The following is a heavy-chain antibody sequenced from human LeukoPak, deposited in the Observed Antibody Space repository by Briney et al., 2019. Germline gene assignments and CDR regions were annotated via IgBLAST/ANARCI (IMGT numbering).Heavy chain of an antibody. J-gene: IGHJ3*01. V-gene: IGHV3-53*04. Sequence: GGSLRLSCAASGFTVSSNYMSWVRQAPGKGLEWVSVIYSGGSTYYADSVKGRFTIYRHNSKNTLYLQMNSLRAEDAAVYYCAVGGGNIVGVIDAFDVWGQGTMVTVSS. CDR1: GFTVSSNY. CDR2: IYSGGST. CDR3: AVGGGNIVGVIDAFDV. D-gene: IGHD1-26*01.